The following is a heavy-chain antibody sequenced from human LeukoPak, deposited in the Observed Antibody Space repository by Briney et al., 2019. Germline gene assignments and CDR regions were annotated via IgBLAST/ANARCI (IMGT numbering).Heavy chain of an antibody. CDR2: MNPNSGNT. CDR3: ARDRGSSSWYEVYYYYYMDV. D-gene: IGHD6-13*01. CDR1: GYTFTSYD. Sequence: ASVKVSCKASGYTFTSYDINWVRQATGQGLEWMGWMNPNSGNTGYAQKFQGRVTMTRNTSISTAYMELSSLRSEDTAVYYCARDRGSSSWYEVYYYYYMDVWGKGTTVTISS. V-gene: IGHV1-8*01. J-gene: IGHJ6*03.